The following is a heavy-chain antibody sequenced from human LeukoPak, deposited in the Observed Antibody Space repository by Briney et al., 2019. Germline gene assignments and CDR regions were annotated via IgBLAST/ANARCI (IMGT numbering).Heavy chain of an antibody. D-gene: IGHD2-15*01. CDR3: AKDRTATPDAFDI. Sequence: PPGRSLRLSCVASAFTFGDYAMHWVRQAPGKGLEWVSGISWNSGLIGYADSVKGRFTISRDNTKNSLYPQMNSLRTEDTALYYCAKDRTATPDAFDIWGQGTMVTVSS. CDR1: AFTFGDYA. J-gene: IGHJ3*02. CDR2: ISWNSGLI. V-gene: IGHV3-9*01.